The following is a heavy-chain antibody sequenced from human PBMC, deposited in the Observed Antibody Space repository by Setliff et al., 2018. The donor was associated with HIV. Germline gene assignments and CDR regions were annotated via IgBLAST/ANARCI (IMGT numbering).Heavy chain of an antibody. CDR1: GGSMRTNY. D-gene: IGHD3-10*01. V-gene: IGHV4-59*08. J-gene: IGHJ4*02. CDR2: VDYSGSS. Sequence: SETLSLTCSVSGGSMRTNYWTWIRQSPGKGLEWIGHVDYSGSSTYNPSLNSRVTLSIDTSKSQFSLRLSSVTAADTALYYCARRSTVARGVDCFDLWGQGTQVTVSS. CDR3: ARRSTVARGVDCFDL.